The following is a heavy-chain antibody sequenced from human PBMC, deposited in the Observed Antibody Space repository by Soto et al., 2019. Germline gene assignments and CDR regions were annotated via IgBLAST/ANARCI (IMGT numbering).Heavy chain of an antibody. CDR2: IHYSGST. CDR3: ARDLGLSYDSSGYLGYFDY. J-gene: IGHJ4*02. D-gene: IGHD3-22*01. CDR1: GGSISSSSYY. Sequence: SETLSLTCTVSGGSISSSSYYWGWIRQPPGKGLEWIGYIHYSGSTYYNPSLKSRVTISVDTSKNQFSLKLTSVTAADTAVYYCARDLGLSYDSSGYLGYFDYWGQGTLVTVSS. V-gene: IGHV4-31*03.